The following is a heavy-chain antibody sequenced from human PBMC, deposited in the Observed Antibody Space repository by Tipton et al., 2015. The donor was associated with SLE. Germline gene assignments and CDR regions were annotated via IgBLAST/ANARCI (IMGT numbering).Heavy chain of an antibody. CDR3: ARELRFSTSSLGGGY. Sequence: TLSLTCTVSGGSISSTDDYWGWIRQPPGKGLEWIGTIFYNGATQYSSSLKSRVTVSINTSKNQFSLRLTSVTAADTAVYYCARELRFSTSSLGGGYWGRGTLVTVSS. CDR1: GGSISSTDDY. V-gene: IGHV4-39*01. D-gene: IGHD1-7*01. J-gene: IGHJ4*02. CDR2: IFYNGAT.